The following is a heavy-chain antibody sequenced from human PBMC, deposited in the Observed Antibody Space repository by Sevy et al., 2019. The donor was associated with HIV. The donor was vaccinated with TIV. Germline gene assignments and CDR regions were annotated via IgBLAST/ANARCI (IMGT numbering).Heavy chain of an antibody. CDR2: IYYSGST. J-gene: IGHJ3*02. CDR1: GGSISSSSYY. CDR3: ARRPMSYDSSGYPDAFDI. V-gene: IGHV4-39*01. D-gene: IGHD3-22*01. Sequence: SETLSLTCTVSGGSISSSSYYWGWIRQPPGKGLEWIGSIYYSGSTYYNPSLKSRVTISVDTSKNQFSLNLSSVTAADTAVYYCARRPMSYDSSGYPDAFDIWGQGTMVTVSS.